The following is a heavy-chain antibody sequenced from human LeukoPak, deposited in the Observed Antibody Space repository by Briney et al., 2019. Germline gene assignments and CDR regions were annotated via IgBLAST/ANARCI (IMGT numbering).Heavy chain of an antibody. V-gene: IGHV1-18*01. CDR3: ARVEAYCTRTSCHDY. D-gene: IGHD2-2*01. CDR1: GYTFTSYG. CDR2: ISAYSGNR. Sequence: ASVTVSFKASGYTFTSYGISWVRQAPGQGLEWMGWISAYSGNRNYAQKIQGRVTMTTDTSTSTAYMELRSLRSDDTAIYYCARVEAYCTRTSCHDYWGQGTLVTVSS. J-gene: IGHJ4*02.